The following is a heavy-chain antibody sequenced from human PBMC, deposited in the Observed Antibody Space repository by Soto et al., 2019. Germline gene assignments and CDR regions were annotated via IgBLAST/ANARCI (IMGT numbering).Heavy chain of an antibody. CDR1: GFTFTSSA. Sequence: GASVKVSCKASGFTFTSSAVQWVRQARGQRLEWIGWIVVGSGNTNYAQKFQERVTITRDMSTSTAYMELSRLRSEDTAVYYCARDKIGPEQQLSTRGVCFDPGGQGTLVTVSS. V-gene: IGHV1-58*01. CDR3: ARDKIGPEQQLSTRGVCFDP. J-gene: IGHJ5*02. D-gene: IGHD6-13*01. CDR2: IVVGSGNT.